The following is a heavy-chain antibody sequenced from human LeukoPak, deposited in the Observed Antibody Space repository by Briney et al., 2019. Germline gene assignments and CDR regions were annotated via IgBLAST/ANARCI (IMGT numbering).Heavy chain of an antibody. D-gene: IGHD1-7*01. V-gene: IGHV1-69*05. CDR1: GGTFSSYA. J-gene: IGHJ5*02. CDR2: IIPIFGTA. Sequence: ASVKVSCKASGGTFSSYAISWVRQAPGQGLEWMGGIIPIFGTANYAQKFQGRVTITTDESTSTAYMELSSLRSEDTAVYYCARDQLELRGNWFDPWGQGTLVPVSS. CDR3: ARDQLELRGNWFDP.